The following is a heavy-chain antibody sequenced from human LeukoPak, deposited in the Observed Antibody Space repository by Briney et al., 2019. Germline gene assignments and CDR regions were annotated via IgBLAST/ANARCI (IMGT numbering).Heavy chain of an antibody. Sequence: SETLSLTCAVYGGSFSGYYWRWIRQPPGKGLGWIGEINHSGSTNYNPSLKSRVTISVDTSKNQFSLKLSSVTAADTAVYYCARGAPMVRGAPQPNWFDPWGQGTLVTVSS. V-gene: IGHV4-34*01. CDR1: GGSFSGYY. J-gene: IGHJ5*02. CDR3: ARGAPMVRGAPQPNWFDP. CDR2: INHSGST. D-gene: IGHD3-10*01.